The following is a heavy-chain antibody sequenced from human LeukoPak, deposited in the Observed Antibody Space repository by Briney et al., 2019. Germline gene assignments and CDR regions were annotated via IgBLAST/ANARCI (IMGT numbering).Heavy chain of an antibody. V-gene: IGHV3-11*01. CDR1: GSTFSDYY. J-gene: IGHJ6*03. CDR3: ARVPQVTMVRGFGGCYYYMDV. CDR2: ISSSGSTI. D-gene: IGHD3-10*01. Sequence: GGSLRLSCAASGSTFSDYYMSWIRQAPGKGLEWVSYISSSGSTIYYADSVKGRFTISRDNAKNSLYLQMNSLRAEDTAVYYCARVPQVTMVRGFGGCYYYMDVWGKGTTVTVSS.